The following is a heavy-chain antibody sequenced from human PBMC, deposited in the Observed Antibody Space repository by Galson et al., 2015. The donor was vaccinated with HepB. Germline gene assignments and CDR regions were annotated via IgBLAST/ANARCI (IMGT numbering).Heavy chain of an antibody. CDR2: ISYDGSNK. CDR1: GFTFSSYA. J-gene: IGHJ4*02. Sequence: SLRLSCAASGFTFSSYAMHWVRQAPGKELEWVAVISYDGSNKYYADSVKGRFTISRDNSKNTLYLQMNSLRAEDTAVYYCARDLSYCSSTSCAPYWGQGTLVTVSS. CDR3: ARDLSYCSSTSCAPY. V-gene: IGHV3-30*04. D-gene: IGHD2-2*01.